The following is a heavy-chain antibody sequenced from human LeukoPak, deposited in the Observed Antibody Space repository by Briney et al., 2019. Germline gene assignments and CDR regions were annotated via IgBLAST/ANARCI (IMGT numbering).Heavy chain of an antibody. V-gene: IGHV3-7*01. J-gene: IGHJ4*02. CDR3: ASARMGWLREYYFDY. Sequence: GGSPRLSCAASGFTFSSYWMSWVRQAPGKGLEWVANIKQDGSEKYYVDSVKGRFTISRDNAKNSLYLQMNSLRAEDTAVYYCASARMGWLREYYFDYWGQGTLVTVSS. CDR2: IKQDGSEK. D-gene: IGHD5-12*01. CDR1: GFTFSSYW.